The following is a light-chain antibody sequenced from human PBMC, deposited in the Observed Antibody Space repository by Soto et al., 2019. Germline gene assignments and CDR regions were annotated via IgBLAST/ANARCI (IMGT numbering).Light chain of an antibody. CDR1: ETIARY. V-gene: IGKV1-39*01. J-gene: IGKJ1*01. Sequence: IQLTQSPSSLSASGGDRVTITCWASETIARYLNWYQQKPGKAPNLLIYAASTLKSGFPSRFSGTGSGTDFTLTISRLQPEDFATYYCQQTYNPPRTFGQGTKV. CDR2: AAS. CDR3: QQTYNPPRT.